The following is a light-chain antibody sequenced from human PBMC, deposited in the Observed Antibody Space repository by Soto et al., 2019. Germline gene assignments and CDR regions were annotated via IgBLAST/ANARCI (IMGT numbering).Light chain of an antibody. J-gene: IGLJ2*01. CDR1: SSDVGGYNY. CDR2: EVS. Sequence: QSVLTQPPSASGSPGQSVTISCTGTSSDVGGYNYVSWYQQHPGKAPKVMIYEVSKRPSGVPDRFSGSKSGNTASLTVSGLQAEDEADYYCSSYAGSKNLLFGGGTKVTVL. V-gene: IGLV2-8*01. CDR3: SSYAGSKNLL.